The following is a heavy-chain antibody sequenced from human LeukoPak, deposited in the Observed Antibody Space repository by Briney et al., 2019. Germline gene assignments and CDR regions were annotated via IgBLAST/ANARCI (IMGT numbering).Heavy chain of an antibody. J-gene: IGHJ4*02. CDR3: ARDRAVAGLDY. CDR1: GGSISSYY. Sequence: SETLSLTCTVSGGSISSYYWSWIRQPPGKGLEWIGYIYYSGSTNYNPSLKSRVTISVDTSKNQFSLKLSSVTAADTAVYYCARDRAVAGLDYWGQGNLVTVSS. CDR2: IYYSGST. V-gene: IGHV4-59*01. D-gene: IGHD6-19*01.